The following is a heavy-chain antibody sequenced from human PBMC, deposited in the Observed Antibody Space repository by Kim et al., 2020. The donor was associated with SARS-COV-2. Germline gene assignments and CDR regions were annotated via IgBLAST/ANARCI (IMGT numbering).Heavy chain of an antibody. CDR1: GFTFSSYG. D-gene: IGHD3-9*01. CDR2: ISYDGSNK. J-gene: IGHJ4*02. Sequence: GGSLRLSCAASGFTFSSYGMHWVRQAPGKGLEWVAVISYDGSNKYYADSVKGRFTISRDNSKNTLYLQMNSLRAEDTAVYYCAKAQLRYFDWHTGPFDYWGQGTLVTVSS. CDR3: AKAQLRYFDWHTGPFDY. V-gene: IGHV3-30*18.